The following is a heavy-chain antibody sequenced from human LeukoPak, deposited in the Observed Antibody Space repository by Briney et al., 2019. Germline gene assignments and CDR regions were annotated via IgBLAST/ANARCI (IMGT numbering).Heavy chain of an antibody. CDR1: GFTFSSHL. J-gene: IGHJ4*02. CDR3: AKGTSGGWYSDY. D-gene: IGHD6-19*01. Sequence: PGGSLRLSCEASGFTFSSHLMHWVRQAPGKGLVWVSRISTDGSTTIYADSVKGRFTISRDNAKSTLYLQMNSLRGEDTAVYYCAKGTSGGWYSDYWGQGTLVTVSS. V-gene: IGHV3-74*01. CDR2: ISTDGSTT.